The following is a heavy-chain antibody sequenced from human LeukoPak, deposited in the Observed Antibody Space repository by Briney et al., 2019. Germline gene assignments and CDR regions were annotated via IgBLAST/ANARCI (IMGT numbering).Heavy chain of an antibody. V-gene: IGHV4-30-2*01. CDR1: GGSISSGGYS. J-gene: IGHJ2*01. CDR2: IYHSGST. Sequence: SETLSLTCTVSGGSISSGGYSWSWVRQPPGKGLEWIGYIYHSGSTYYNPSLKSRVTISVDRSKNQFSLKLSSVTAADTAVYYCARARYCSSTSCYSNWYFDLWGRGTLVTVSS. CDR3: ARARYCSSTSCYSNWYFDL. D-gene: IGHD2-2*01.